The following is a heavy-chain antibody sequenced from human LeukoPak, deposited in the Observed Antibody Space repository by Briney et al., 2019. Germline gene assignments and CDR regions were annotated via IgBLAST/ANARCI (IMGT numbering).Heavy chain of an antibody. CDR3: ARTIRGY. CDR2: IKEDGSEK. J-gene: IGHJ4*02. D-gene: IGHD3-10*01. CDR1: GFTFSNYW. Sequence: GGSLRLSCAASGFTFSNYWMSWVRQAPGKGMEWVANIKEDGSEKYYVDSVKGRFTISRDNAKNSLYLQMNSLRAEDTAVYYCARTIRGYWGQGTLVTVSS. V-gene: IGHV3-7*01.